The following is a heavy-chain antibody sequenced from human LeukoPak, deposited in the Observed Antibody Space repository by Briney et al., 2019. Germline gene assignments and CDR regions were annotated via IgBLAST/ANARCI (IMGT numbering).Heavy chain of an antibody. V-gene: IGHV3-30*02. Sequence: PGGSLRLSCAASGFTLSNYGMHWVRQAPGKGLEWVAFMRYKGSDRYYADSVKGRFTISRDNAKNSLYLQMNSLRAEDTAVYYCAALAYCGGDCYSWGHMDVWGKGTTVTVSS. J-gene: IGHJ6*03. CDR3: AALAYCGGDCYSWGHMDV. CDR1: GFTLSNYG. CDR2: MRYKGSDR. D-gene: IGHD2-21*02.